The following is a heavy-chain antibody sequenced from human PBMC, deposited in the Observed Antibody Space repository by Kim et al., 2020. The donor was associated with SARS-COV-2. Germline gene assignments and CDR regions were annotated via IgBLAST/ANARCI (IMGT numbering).Heavy chain of an antibody. J-gene: IGHJ5*02. CDR2: ISSSSSYI. CDR1: GFTFSSYS. CDR3: ARDCYDILTGYPCHWFDP. Sequence: GGSLRLSCAASGFTFSSYSMNWVRQAPGKGLEWVSSISSSSSYIYYADSVKGRFTISRDNAKNSLYLQMNSLRAEDTAVYYCARDCYDILTGYPCHWFDPWGQGTLVTVSS. V-gene: IGHV3-21*01. D-gene: IGHD3-9*01.